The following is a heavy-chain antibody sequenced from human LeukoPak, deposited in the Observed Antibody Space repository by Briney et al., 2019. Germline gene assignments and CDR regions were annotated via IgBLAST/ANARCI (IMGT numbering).Heavy chain of an antibody. Sequence: GGSLRLSCAASGFTFSSYSMNWVRQAPGKGLEWVSYISSSSSTIYYADSVKGRFTISRDNAKNSLCLQMNSLRDEDTAVYYCARDSSSGYYYDVWFDPWGQGTLVTVSS. CDR2: ISSSSSTI. CDR3: ARDSSSGYYYDVWFDP. CDR1: GFTFSSYS. J-gene: IGHJ5*02. V-gene: IGHV3-48*02. D-gene: IGHD3-22*01.